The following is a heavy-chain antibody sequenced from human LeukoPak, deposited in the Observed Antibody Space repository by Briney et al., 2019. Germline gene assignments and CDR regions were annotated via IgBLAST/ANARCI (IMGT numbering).Heavy chain of an antibody. CDR1: GGSFSGYY. D-gene: IGHD2-2*01. CDR3: ARASRYCSSTSCYFDY. J-gene: IGHJ4*02. V-gene: IGHV4-34*01. CDR2: INHSGST. Sequence: SETLSLTCAVYGGSFSGYYWSWIRQPPGKGLEWIGEINHSGSTNYNPSLKSRVTISVDTSKNQFSLKLSSVTAADTAVYYCARASRYCSSTSCYFDYWGQGTLVTVSS.